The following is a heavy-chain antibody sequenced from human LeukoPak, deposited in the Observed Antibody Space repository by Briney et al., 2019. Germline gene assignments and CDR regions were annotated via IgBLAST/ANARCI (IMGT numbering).Heavy chain of an antibody. CDR2: IIPIFGTA. D-gene: IGHD3-3*01. CDR1: GGTFSSYA. CDR3: ARDAQRFSARNWFDP. Sequence: SVRVSCKASGGTFSSYAISWVRQAPGQGLEWMGGIIPIFGTANYAQKFQGRVTITADESTSTAYMELSSLRSEDTAVYYCARDAQRFSARNWFDPWGQGTLVTVSS. J-gene: IGHJ5*02. V-gene: IGHV1-69*13.